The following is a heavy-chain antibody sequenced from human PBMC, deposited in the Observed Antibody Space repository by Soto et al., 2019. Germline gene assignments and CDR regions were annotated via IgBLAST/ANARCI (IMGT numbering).Heavy chain of an antibody. J-gene: IGHJ4*02. Sequence: QLQLQESGSGLVKPSQTLSLTCAVSGGSISSGGSFWSWIRQPPGKGLEWIGYIYHSGSTYYNPSLKRRAAISVDMSNSQFSLKLSSVTAADTAVYYCAGGIAARPLGYWGQGTLVTVSS. CDR3: AGGIAARPLGY. D-gene: IGHD6-6*01. CDR2: IYHSGST. V-gene: IGHV4-30-2*01. CDR1: GGSISSGGSF.